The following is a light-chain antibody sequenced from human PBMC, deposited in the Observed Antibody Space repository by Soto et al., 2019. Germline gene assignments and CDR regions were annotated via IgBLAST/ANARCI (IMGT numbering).Light chain of an antibody. V-gene: IGLV2-8*01. CDR2: DVD. Sequence: QSALTQPPSASESPGQSVTISRSGTIGDVGGYYYVSWYQHHPDRAPKLLIYDVDKRPPGVPSRFSGSKSGNTASLTISGFQSEDEADYYCTSYTPTGALVFGSGTKVTVL. CDR1: IGDVGGYYY. CDR3: TSYTPTGALV. J-gene: IGLJ6*01.